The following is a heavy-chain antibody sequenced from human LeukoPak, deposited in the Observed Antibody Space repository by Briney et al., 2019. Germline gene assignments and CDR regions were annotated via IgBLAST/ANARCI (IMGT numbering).Heavy chain of an antibody. CDR2: IYYSGST. CDR3: ARDNGLSRVDY. Sequence: PSETLSLTCTVSGGSISSSSYYWGWIRQSPGKGLEWIGSIYYSGSTYYNPSLKSRVTISVDTSKNQFSLKLSSVTAADTAVYYCARDNGLSRVDYWGQGTLVTVSS. D-gene: IGHD2-8*01. V-gene: IGHV4-39*07. CDR1: GGSISSSSYY. J-gene: IGHJ4*02.